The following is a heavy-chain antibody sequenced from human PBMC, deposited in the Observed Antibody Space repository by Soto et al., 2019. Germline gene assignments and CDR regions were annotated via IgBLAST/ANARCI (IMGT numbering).Heavy chain of an antibody. CDR2: INPNSGGT. V-gene: IGHV1-2*02. CDR3: ARDEYSSFFAVADNNLFDT. Sequence: GASVKVSCKASGYTFTRYTMHWVRQAPGQGLEWMGWINPNSGGTNYAQKFQGRVTMTRDTSISTAYMELSRLRSDDTAVYYCARDEYSSFFAVADNNLFDTWGQGILVTVSS. D-gene: IGHD6-19*01. J-gene: IGHJ5*02. CDR1: GYTFTRYT.